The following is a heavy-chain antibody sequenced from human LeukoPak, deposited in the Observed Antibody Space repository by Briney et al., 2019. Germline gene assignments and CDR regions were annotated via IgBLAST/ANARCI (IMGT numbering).Heavy chain of an antibody. CDR1: GGSVSNYY. CDR2: VYYTGST. D-gene: IGHD6-6*01. CDR3: ARHFAYSSSSFFDY. J-gene: IGHJ4*02. V-gene: IGHV4-59*08. Sequence: SETLSLTCSVSGGSVSNYYWSWIRQPPGKGLEWIGYVYYTGSTNYNPSLKSRVTMFEDKSKNQFSLRLYSVTVADTAVYYCARHFAYSSSSFFDYWGQGSLVTVSS.